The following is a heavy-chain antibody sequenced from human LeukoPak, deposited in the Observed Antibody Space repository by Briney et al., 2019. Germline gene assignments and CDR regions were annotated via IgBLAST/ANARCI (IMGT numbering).Heavy chain of an antibody. CDR2: INAGNSNT. Sequence: ASVKASCKASGYTFNSYAMHWVRQAPGQRLEWMGWINAGNSNTKYSQRFQGRVTITRDTSASTAYMELSSLRSEDTAVYYCARGLSSVDYYDSSGYSFWGQGTLVTVSS. J-gene: IGHJ4*02. CDR3: ARGLSSVDYYDSSGYSF. CDR1: GYTFNSYA. D-gene: IGHD3-22*01. V-gene: IGHV1-3*01.